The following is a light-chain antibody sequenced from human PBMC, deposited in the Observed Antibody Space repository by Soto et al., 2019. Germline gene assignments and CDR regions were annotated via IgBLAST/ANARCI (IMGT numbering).Light chain of an antibody. CDR3: GADHGSGSNFVYV. Sequence: QPVLTQPPSASASLGASVTLTCTLSSAYSNYKVDWYQQRPGKGPRFVMRVGTGGIVGSKGDGIPDRFSVLGSGLNRYLTINNIQEEDEGDYHCGADHGSGSNFVYVFGSGTKLTVL. J-gene: IGLJ1*01. CDR2: VGTGGIVG. V-gene: IGLV9-49*02. CDR1: SAYSNYK.